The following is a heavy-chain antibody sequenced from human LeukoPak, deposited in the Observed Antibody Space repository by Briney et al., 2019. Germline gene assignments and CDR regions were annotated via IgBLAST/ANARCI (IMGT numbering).Heavy chain of an antibody. CDR1: GYTFTSYG. D-gene: IGHD3-10*01. J-gene: IGHJ4*02. CDR3: ARDRGRGSESYFKFPLAY. Sequence: GASVKVSCKASGYTFTSYGISWVRQAPGQGLEWMGWISAYNGNTNYAQKLQGRVTMTADTSTSTAYMELRSLRSDDTAVYYCARDRGRGSESYFKFPLAYWGQGTLVTVSS. V-gene: IGHV1-18*01. CDR2: ISAYNGNT.